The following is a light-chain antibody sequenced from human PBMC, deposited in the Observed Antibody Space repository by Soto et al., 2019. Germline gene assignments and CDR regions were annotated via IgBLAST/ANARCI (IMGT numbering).Light chain of an antibody. V-gene: IGKV1-9*01. CDR1: QGIASS. CDR2: AAS. J-gene: IGKJ4*01. CDR3: QQLINYPLT. Sequence: DIQLTQSPSFLSASVGDRLTITCRASQGIASSLAWYQQKPGKAPKLLISAASTLQRGVPSRFSGGGSGTEFTLTIRSLQPEDFATYYCQQLINYPLTFGGGTEVEI.